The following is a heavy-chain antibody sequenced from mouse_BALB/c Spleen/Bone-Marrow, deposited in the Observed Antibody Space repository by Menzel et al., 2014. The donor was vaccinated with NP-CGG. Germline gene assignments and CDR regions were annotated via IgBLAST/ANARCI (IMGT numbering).Heavy chain of an antibody. Sequence: EVQLVESGGGLVQPGGSLKLSCAASGFDFSRYRMTWVRQAPGKGLEWIGEINPASSTINYTPSLKDKFIISRDNAKNTLYLQMSKVRSEDTALYYCAKNYYYGYVAYWGQGTLVTVSA. CDR3: AKNYYYGYVAY. J-gene: IGHJ3*01. V-gene: IGHV4-1*02. D-gene: IGHD1-2*01. CDR2: INPASSTI. CDR1: GFDFSRYR.